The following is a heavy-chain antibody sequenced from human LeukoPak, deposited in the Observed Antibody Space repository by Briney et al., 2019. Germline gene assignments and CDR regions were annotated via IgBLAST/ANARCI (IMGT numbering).Heavy chain of an antibody. CDR2: IYSGGST. V-gene: IGHV3-66*01. Sequence: AGGSLRLSCAASEFSVGSNYMTWVRQAPGKGLEWVSLIYSGGSTYYADSVKGRFTISRDNSKNTLYLQMNSLRAEDTAVYYCARDADNTIFGVVTIYDYWGQGTLVTVSS. CDR3: ARDADNTIFGVVTIYDY. CDR1: EFSVGSNY. J-gene: IGHJ4*02. D-gene: IGHD3-3*01.